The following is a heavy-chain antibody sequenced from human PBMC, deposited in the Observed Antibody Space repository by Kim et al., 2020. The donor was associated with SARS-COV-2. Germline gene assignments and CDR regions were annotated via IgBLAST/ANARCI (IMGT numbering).Heavy chain of an antibody. CDR3: ARDRPYRGYDILAGYYRPYYYYGMDV. Sequence: ASVKVSCKASGYTFTSYGISWVRQAPGQGLEWMGWISAYNGNTNYAQKLQGRVTMTTDTSTSTAYMELRSLRSDDTAVYYCARDRPYRGYDILAGYYRPYYYYGMDVWGQGTTVTVSS. CDR1: GYTFTSYG. V-gene: IGHV1-18*04. CDR2: ISAYNGNT. J-gene: IGHJ6*02. D-gene: IGHD3-9*01.